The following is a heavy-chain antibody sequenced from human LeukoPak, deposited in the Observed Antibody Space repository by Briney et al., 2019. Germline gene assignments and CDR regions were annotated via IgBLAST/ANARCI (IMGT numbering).Heavy chain of an antibody. D-gene: IGHD2-2*01. J-gene: IGHJ3*02. CDR3: AKVGEYQLLLYAFDM. Sequence: GGSLRLSCAASGFTFSSYGMSWVRQAPGKGLEWVSAISGSGGSTYYADSVKGRFTISRDNSKNTLYLQMNSLRAEDTAVYYCAKVGEYQLLLYAFDMWGQGTMVTVSS. CDR1: GFTFSSYG. CDR2: ISGSGGST. V-gene: IGHV3-23*01.